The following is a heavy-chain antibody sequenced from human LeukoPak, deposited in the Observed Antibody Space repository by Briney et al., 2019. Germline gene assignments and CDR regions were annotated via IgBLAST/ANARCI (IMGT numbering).Heavy chain of an antibody. V-gene: IGHV3-23*01. CDR1: GSSFSTSP. D-gene: IGHD5-12*01. J-gene: IGHJ6*02. CDR2: MNNGPGAT. CDR3: AKTHYDLLDV. Sequence: GGSLRLSCAASGSSFSTSPMSWVRQPPGEGLEWVSAMNNGPGATFYRDSVRGRFTISRDDSKSTLYLQMNSLRAEDTGTYYCAKTHYDLLDVWGQGTTVTVSS.